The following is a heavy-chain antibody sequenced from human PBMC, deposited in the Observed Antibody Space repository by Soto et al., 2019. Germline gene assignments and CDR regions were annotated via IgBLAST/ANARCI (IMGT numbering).Heavy chain of an antibody. CDR1: GFTFSSYA. V-gene: IGHV3-23*01. D-gene: IGHD6-13*01. J-gene: IGHJ4*02. CDR3: AKADRGYGQQLVLYYFDY. Sequence: SLRLSCAASGFTFSSYAMSWVRQAPGKGLEWVSAISGSGGSTYYADSVKGRFTISRDNSKNTLYLQMNSLRAEDTAVYYCAKADRGYGQQLVLYYFDYWGQGTLVTVSS. CDR2: ISGSGGST.